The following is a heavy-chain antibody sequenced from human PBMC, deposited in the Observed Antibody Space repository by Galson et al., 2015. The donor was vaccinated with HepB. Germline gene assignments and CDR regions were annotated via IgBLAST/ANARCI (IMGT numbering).Heavy chain of an antibody. J-gene: IGHJ4*02. D-gene: IGHD3-22*01. CDR3: ATRRITMILHDY. CDR1: GLTFSLYA. V-gene: IGHV3-30-3*01. Sequence: SLRLSCAASGLTFSLYAMHWVRQAPGKGLEWVALISYDGTNKYYADSVKGRFTISRDNSRNTLYLQLNNLSADDTAVYYCATRRITMILHDYWGRGTLVTVSS. CDR2: ISYDGTNK.